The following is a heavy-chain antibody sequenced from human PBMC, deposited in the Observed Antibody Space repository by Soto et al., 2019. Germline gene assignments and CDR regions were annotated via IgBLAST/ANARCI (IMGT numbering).Heavy chain of an antibody. Sequence: EVQLVESGGGLVQPGGSLRLSCATSGFILSDCAMNWVRQAPGKGLEWVSYISSSSSVIDYADSVKGRFIVSRDNARNSLYLQMNSLRVEDTAVYYCARDLSWGSNWYYYMDVWGKGTTVTVSS. CDR3: ARDLSWGSNWYYYMDV. V-gene: IGHV3-48*01. D-gene: IGHD7-27*01. J-gene: IGHJ6*03. CDR1: GFILSDCA. CDR2: ISSSSSVI.